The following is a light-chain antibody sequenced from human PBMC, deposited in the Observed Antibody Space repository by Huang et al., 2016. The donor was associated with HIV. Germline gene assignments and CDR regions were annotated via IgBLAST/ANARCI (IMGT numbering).Light chain of an antibody. J-gene: IGKJ4*01. CDR2: AAS. CDR3: QQYFTSPPRT. Sequence: DIQMTQSPSSLSASVGDRVTITCRASQGISNSLAWYQQKPGRAPKLLVYAASRLGSGVPSRFSGRGSGTEYTLTISRLQPEDFATYYCQQYFTSPPRTVGGGTKVEIK. CDR1: QGISNS. V-gene: IGKV1-NL1*01.